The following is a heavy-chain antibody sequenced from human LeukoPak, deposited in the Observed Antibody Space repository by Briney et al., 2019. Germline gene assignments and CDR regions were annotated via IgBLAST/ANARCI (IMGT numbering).Heavy chain of an antibody. CDR2: INHSGST. J-gene: IGHJ5*02. Sequence: ETSETLSLTCAVYGGSFSGYYWSWIRQPPGKGLEWIGEINHSGSTNYNPSLKSRVTISVDTSKNQFSLKLSSVTAADTAVYYRARKQEKYSSGWLKSWFDPWGQGTLVTVSS. V-gene: IGHV4-34*01. CDR1: GGSFSGYY. CDR3: ARKQEKYSSGWLKSWFDP. D-gene: IGHD6-19*01.